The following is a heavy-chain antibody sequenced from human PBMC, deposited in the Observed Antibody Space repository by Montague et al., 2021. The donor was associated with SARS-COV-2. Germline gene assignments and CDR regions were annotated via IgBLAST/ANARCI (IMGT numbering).Heavy chain of an antibody. Sequence: SETLSLTCAVYGGSISGYYWCWICQPPGTEKGWIWEINNSGSTKSNSTLKIRVTITVATSKNKISLTLSSVTAAATAVYYCARGTNSVFKYDYDSSGYASDYWGQGTLVTVSS. CDR1: GGSISGYY. D-gene: IGHD3-22*01. CDR3: ARGTNSVFKYDYDSSGYASDY. J-gene: IGHJ4*02. V-gene: IGHV4-34*01. CDR2: INNSGST.